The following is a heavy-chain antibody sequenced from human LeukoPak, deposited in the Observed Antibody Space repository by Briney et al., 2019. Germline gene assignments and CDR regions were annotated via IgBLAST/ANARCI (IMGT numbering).Heavy chain of an antibody. Sequence: GASVKVSCKASGGTFSSYAISWVRQAPGQGLEWMGGIIPIFGTANYAQKFQGRVTITADESTSTAYMELSSLRSEDTAVYYCASRHYDSSGYGGNDAFDIWGQGTMVTVSS. CDR3: ASRHYDSSGYGGNDAFDI. CDR1: GGTFSSYA. V-gene: IGHV1-69*01. CDR2: IIPIFGTA. J-gene: IGHJ3*02. D-gene: IGHD3-22*01.